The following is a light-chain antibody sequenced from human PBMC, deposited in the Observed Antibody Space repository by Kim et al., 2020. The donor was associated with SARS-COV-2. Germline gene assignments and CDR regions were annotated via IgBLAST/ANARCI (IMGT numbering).Light chain of an antibody. Sequence: YGVPWYQQVPGTAPKLLIDGDTSRPSGVPARLFGSKSGTSASLAITGLQAEDEADYYCQSYDSSLSAWVFGGGTQLTVL. J-gene: IGLJ3*02. CDR1: YG. V-gene: IGLV1-40*01. CDR3: QSYDSSLSAWV. CDR2: GDT.